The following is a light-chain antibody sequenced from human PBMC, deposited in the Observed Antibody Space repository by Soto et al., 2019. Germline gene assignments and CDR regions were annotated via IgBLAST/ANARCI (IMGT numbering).Light chain of an antibody. Sequence: DIQMTQSPSSLSASVGDRVTITCRARQSISTYLYWYQQRPGKAPKLLISVASRLQSGVPSRFSGSGSGTDFTLTISSLQPEDFASYFCQQSYSTPYTFGQGTKLDI. CDR2: VAS. J-gene: IGKJ2*01. V-gene: IGKV1-39*01. CDR1: QSISTY. CDR3: QQSYSTPYT.